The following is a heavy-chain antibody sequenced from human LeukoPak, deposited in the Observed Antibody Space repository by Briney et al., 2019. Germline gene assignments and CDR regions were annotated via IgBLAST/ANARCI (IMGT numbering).Heavy chain of an antibody. CDR1: GFTVSSNY. J-gene: IGHJ4*02. CDR3: ARDTWNYYDSSGYYFDY. Sequence: GGSLRLSCAASGFTVSSNYMSWVRQAPGKGLEWVSVVYSGGSTYYADSVKGRFTISRDNSKNTLYLQMNSLRAEDTAVYYCARDTWNYYDSSGYYFDYWGQGTLVTVSS. V-gene: IGHV3-66*01. D-gene: IGHD3-22*01. CDR2: VYSGGST.